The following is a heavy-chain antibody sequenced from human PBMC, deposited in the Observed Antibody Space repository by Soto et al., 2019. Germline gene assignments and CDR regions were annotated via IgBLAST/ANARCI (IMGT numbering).Heavy chain of an antibody. D-gene: IGHD6-19*01. CDR1: GGSFSGYY. CDR3: ARATPRYSSGWYKRGNWFDP. V-gene: IGHV4-34*01. Sequence: SETLSLTCAVYGGSFSGYYWSWIRHPPGKGLEWIGEINHSGSTNYNPSLKSRVTISVDTSKNQFSLKLSSVTAADTAVYYCARATPRYSSGWYKRGNWFDPWGQGTLVTVSS. J-gene: IGHJ5*02. CDR2: INHSGST.